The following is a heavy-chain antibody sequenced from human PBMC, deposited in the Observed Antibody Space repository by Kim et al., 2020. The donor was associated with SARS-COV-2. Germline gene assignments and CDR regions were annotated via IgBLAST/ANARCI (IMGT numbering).Heavy chain of an antibody. D-gene: IGHD6-6*01. CDR2: ISRSSSHI. J-gene: IGHJ6*02. CDR1: GVTFSICD. CDR3: AKDDGEAARWSPMDV. V-gene: IGHV3-21*06. Sequence: GGSLRLSCAASGVTFSICDMNWVRQAPGKGLEWLSYISRSSSHIYYADSVKGRFTISRDNAQSALYLQMDSLRADDTAIYYCAKDDGEAARWSPMDVWGQGTTVTVSS.